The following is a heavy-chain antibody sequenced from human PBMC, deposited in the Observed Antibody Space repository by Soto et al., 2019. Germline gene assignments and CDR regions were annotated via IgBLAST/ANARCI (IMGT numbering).Heavy chain of an antibody. J-gene: IGHJ4*02. V-gene: IGHV4-34*01. CDR2: INHSGST. D-gene: IGHD3-10*01. CDR1: GGSFSGYY. CDR3: ARDTPYMVRGVIITYYFDY. Sequence: SETLSLTCAVYGGSFSGYYWSWIRQPPGKGLEWIGEINHSGSTNYNPSLKSRVTISVDTSKNQFSLKLSSLRSEDTAVYYCARDTPYMVRGVIITYYFDYWGQGTLVTVSS.